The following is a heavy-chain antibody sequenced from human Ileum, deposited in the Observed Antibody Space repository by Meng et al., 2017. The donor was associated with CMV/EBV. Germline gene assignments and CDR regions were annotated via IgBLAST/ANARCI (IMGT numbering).Heavy chain of an antibody. D-gene: IGHD2-2*01. CDR1: GYTFTGYY. J-gene: IGHJ3*02. CDR2: INPNSGGT. Sequence: ASVKVSCKASGYTFTGYYMHWVRQAPGQGLEWMGWINPNSGGTNYAQKFQGRVTMTRDTSISTAYMELCRLRSDDTAVYYCAREYCSSTSCLGAFDIWGQGTMVTVSS. CDR3: AREYCSSTSCLGAFDI. V-gene: IGHV1-2*02.